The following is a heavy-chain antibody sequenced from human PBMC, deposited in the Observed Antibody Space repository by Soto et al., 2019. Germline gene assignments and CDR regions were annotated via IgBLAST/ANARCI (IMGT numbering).Heavy chain of an antibody. J-gene: IGHJ6*02. CDR3: SSDSTVVVTAIQTARGYYGMDV. D-gene: IGHD2-21*02. Sequence: QVQLVQSGAEVKKPGASVKVSCKASGYTCTSYGISWVRQAPGQGLEWMGWISAYNGNTNYAQKLQGRGTMTTDTSTSTAYMALRSLRSYDTAVYYCSSDSTVVVTAIQTARGYYGMDVWGQGTTVTVCS. CDR2: ISAYNGNT. V-gene: IGHV1-18*01. CDR1: GYTCTSYG.